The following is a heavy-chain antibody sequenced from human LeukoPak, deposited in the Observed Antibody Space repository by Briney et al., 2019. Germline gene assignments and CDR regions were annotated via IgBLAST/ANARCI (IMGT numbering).Heavy chain of an antibody. Sequence: GESLQISCKGSGYSFTSYWIGWVRQMPGKGLEWMGIIYPGDSDTRYSPSFQGQVTISADKSISTAYLQWSSLKASDTAMYYCARQVLGESGYSYGAVDYWGQGTLVTVSS. CDR1: GYSFTSYW. CDR3: ARQVLGESGYSYGAVDY. D-gene: IGHD5-18*01. V-gene: IGHV5-51*01. J-gene: IGHJ4*02. CDR2: IYPGDSDT.